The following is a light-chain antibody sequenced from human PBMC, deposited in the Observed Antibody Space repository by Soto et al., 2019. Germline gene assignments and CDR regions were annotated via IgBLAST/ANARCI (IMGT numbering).Light chain of an antibody. Sequence: DIVMTQSPLSLPVTPGEPASISCRSSQSLLHGNGYNYLDWYLQKPGQSPQLLIYVASSRASGGTDRFSGSGSGTDFTLKISRVEAEDVGVYYCMQALQTPWTFGQGTKLEIK. V-gene: IGKV2-28*01. CDR1: QSLLHGNGYNY. J-gene: IGKJ2*02. CDR2: VAS. CDR3: MQALQTPWT.